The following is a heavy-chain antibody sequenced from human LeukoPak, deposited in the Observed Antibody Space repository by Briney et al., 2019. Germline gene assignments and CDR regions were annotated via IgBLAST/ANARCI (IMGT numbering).Heavy chain of an antibody. CDR3: ARGVGSWLFDY. CDR2: ISTSSSYI. Sequence: GGSLRLSCAASGFTFSDYNMNWVRQAPGKGLQWVSSISTSSSYIYYADSVKGRFTISRDNAKNSLYLQMNSLRAEDTAVYYCARGVGSWLFDYWGQGTLVTVSS. J-gene: IGHJ4*02. V-gene: IGHV3-21*01. D-gene: IGHD6-13*01. CDR1: GFTFSDYN.